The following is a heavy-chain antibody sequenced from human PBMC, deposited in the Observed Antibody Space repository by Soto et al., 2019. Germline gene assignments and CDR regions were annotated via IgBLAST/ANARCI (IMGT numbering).Heavy chain of an antibody. J-gene: IGHJ3*02. CDR1: GYPVTAYY. D-gene: IGHD3-3*01. CDR3: ARGGGVGVAGSAAFEM. V-gene: IGHV1-2*02. Sequence: QLHLVQSGAVVKKPGASVTVSCSASGYPVTAYYMHWVRQAPGRGLEWMGGINPATGAAKYTQACQGRGTKTRDTATRTGVRELGGPASGAPAGGYWARGGGVGVAGSAAFEMWGQGTLVTVSS. CDR2: INPATGAA.